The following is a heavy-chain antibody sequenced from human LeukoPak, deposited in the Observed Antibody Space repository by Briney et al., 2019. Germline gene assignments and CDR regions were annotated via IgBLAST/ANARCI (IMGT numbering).Heavy chain of an antibody. CDR1: GYSFTTYW. V-gene: IGHV5-51*01. D-gene: IGHD3-9*01. CDR2: IHPGDSET. CDR3: ARLTGYPAPVEDS. J-gene: IGHJ4*02. Sequence: GESLKISCKGSGYSFTTYWIGWVRQMPGKGLEWIGRIHPGDSETRYSPSFQGQVTISADKSISTAYLQWSRLKASDTAMYYCARLTGYPAPVEDSWGQGTLITVSS.